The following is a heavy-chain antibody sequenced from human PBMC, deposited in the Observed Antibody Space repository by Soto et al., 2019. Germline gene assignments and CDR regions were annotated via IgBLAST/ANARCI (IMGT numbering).Heavy chain of an antibody. V-gene: IGHV4-31*03. J-gene: IGHJ4*02. Sequence: SETLSLTCTFSGCSISSGNYYWSWIRQHPGKGLEWIGYIFYSGSTYYNPSLKSRVTISVDTSKNQFSLKLSSVTAADTAVYYCATELDWGQGTLVTVSS. CDR2: IFYSGST. D-gene: IGHD6-6*01. CDR1: GCSISSGNYY. CDR3: ATELD.